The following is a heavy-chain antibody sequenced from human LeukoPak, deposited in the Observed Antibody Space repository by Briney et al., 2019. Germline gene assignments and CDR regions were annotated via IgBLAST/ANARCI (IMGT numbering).Heavy chain of an antibody. CDR2: ISAYNGNT. D-gene: IGHD3-22*01. CDR3: ARGVVSGWVVVMTYFDY. Sequence: ASVKVSCKASGYTFTSYSISWVRQAPGQGLEWMGWISAYNGNTNYAQKLQGRVTMTTDTSTSTAYMELRSLRSDDTAVYYCARGVVSGWVVVMTYFDYWGQGTLVTVSS. J-gene: IGHJ4*02. CDR1: GYTFTSYS. V-gene: IGHV1-18*01.